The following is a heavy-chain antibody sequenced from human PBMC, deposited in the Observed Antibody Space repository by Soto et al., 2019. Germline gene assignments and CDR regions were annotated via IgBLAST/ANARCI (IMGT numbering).Heavy chain of an antibody. D-gene: IGHD2-15*01. CDR1: GFTFSSYG. J-gene: IGHJ4*02. V-gene: IGHV3-33*01. CDR2: IWYDGSNK. CDR3: ARDQYCSGGSCYSGYFDY. Sequence: QVQLVESGGGVVQPGRSLRLSCAASGFTFSSYGMHWVRQAPGKGLEWVAVIWYDGSNKYYADSVTGRFTISRDNSKNTLYLQMTSLRAEDTAVYYCARDQYCSGGSCYSGYFDYWGQGTLVTVSS.